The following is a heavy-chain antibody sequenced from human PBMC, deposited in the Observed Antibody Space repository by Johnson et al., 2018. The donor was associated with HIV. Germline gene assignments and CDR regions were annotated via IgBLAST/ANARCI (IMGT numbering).Heavy chain of an antibody. D-gene: IGHD6-6*01. CDR3: ARAGSSSDDAFDI. Sequence: VQLVESGGGLVQPGGSLRLSCAVSGFTVNGNYMSWVRQAPGKGLEWVSVIYSGDTTYYADSVKGRFTISRDNSKNTLYLQMNSLRAEDTAVYYCARAGSSSDDAFDIWGQGTMVTVSS. V-gene: IGHV3-66*01. J-gene: IGHJ3*02. CDR1: GFTVNGNY. CDR2: IYSGDTT.